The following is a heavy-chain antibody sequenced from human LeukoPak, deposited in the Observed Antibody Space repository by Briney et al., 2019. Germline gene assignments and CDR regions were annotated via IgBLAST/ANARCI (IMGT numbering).Heavy chain of an antibody. J-gene: IGHJ4*02. V-gene: IGHV3-23*01. CDR3: AKYPRTSYCSSTSCPFDY. D-gene: IGHD2-2*01. CDR2: ISGSGGST. CDR1: GFTFSSYA. Sequence: PGGSLRLSCAASGFTFSSYAMSWVRQAPGKGLEWVSAISGSGGSTYYADSVKGRFTISRDNSKNTLYLQMNSLRAEDTAVYYCAKYPRTSYCSSTSCPFDYWGQGTLVTVSS.